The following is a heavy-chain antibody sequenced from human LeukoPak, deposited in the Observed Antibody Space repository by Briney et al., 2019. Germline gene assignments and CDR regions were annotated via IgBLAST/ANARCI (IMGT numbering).Heavy chain of an antibody. V-gene: IGHV3-30*18. D-gene: IGHD2-21*02. CDR3: AKTYCGGDCYRPYYFDY. CDR2: ISYDGSNK. J-gene: IGHJ4*02. CDR1: GFTFSSYG. Sequence: GGSLRLSCAASGFTFSSYGMHWVRQAPGKGLEWVAVISYDGSNKYYADSVKGRITISRDNSKNTLYLQMNSLRAEDTAVYYCAKTYCGGDCYRPYYFDYWGQGTLVTVSS.